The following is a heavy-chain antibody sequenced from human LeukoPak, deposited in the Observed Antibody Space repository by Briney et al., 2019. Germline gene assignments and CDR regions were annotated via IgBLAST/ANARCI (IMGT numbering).Heavy chain of an antibody. CDR1: GGTFSSYA. V-gene: IGHV1-69*05. Sequence: SVKVSCKASGGTFSSYAISWVRQAPGQGLEWMGGIIPIFGTANYAQKFQGRVTITTDESTSTAYMELSSLRSEDTAVYYCARGIVVVPAAPRGYNWFDPWGQGTLVTVSS. CDR2: IIPIFGTA. J-gene: IGHJ5*02. D-gene: IGHD2-2*01. CDR3: ARGIVVVPAAPRGYNWFDP.